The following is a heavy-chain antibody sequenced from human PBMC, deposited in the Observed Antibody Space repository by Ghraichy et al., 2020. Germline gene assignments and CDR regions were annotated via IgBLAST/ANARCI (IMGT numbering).Heavy chain of an antibody. CDR2: IYYIGRT. V-gene: IGHV4-59*01. CDR1: GGSISSYY. J-gene: IGHJ4*02. Sequence: SQTLSLTCTVSGGSISSYYWSWIRQPPGKGLEWIGYIYYIGRTNYNPSLKSRVTISVDTSKNQFSLKLSSVTAADTAVYYCARGFSSGFVDYWGPGTLVTVSS. CDR3: ARGFSSGFVDY. D-gene: IGHD3-22*01.